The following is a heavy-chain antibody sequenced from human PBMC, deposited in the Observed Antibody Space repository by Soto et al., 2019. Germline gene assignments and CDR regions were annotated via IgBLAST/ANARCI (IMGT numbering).Heavy chain of an antibody. CDR3: VSAPDTYSSGWYQEDYYGMDV. Sequence: ASVKVSCKASGYTFTSYGISWVRQAPGQGLEWMGWISAYNGNTNYAQKLQGRVTMTTDTSTSTAYMELRSLRSDDTAVYYCVSAPDTYSSGWYQEDYYGMDVWGQGTTVTVSS. CDR1: GYTFTSYG. J-gene: IGHJ6*02. D-gene: IGHD6-19*01. V-gene: IGHV1-18*01. CDR2: ISAYNGNT.